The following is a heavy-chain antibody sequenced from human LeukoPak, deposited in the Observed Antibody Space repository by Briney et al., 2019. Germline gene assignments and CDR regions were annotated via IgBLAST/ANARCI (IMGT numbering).Heavy chain of an antibody. Sequence: SETLSLTCTVSGGSISSYYWSWIRQPPGKGLEWIGYIYYSGSTNYNPSLKSLVTISEDTSKNQFSLKLSYVAAADTAVYSCARGVAGGSYDYWGQGTLVTVSS. CDR2: IYYSGST. CDR1: GGSISSYY. D-gene: IGHD1-26*01. V-gene: IGHV4-59*01. CDR3: ARGVAGGSYDY. J-gene: IGHJ4*02.